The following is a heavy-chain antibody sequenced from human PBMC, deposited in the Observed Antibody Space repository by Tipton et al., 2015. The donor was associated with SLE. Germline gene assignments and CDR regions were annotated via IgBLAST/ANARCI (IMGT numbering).Heavy chain of an antibody. D-gene: IGHD1-26*01. V-gene: IGHV4-59*01. CDR3: AREGSGSYSFDY. Sequence: TLSLTCTVSGGSISSYYWSWIRQPPGKGLEWIGYIYYSGSTNYNPYLKSRVTISVDTSKNQFSLKLSSVTAADTAVYYCAREGSGSYSFDYWGQGTLVTVSS. J-gene: IGHJ4*02. CDR1: GGSISSYY. CDR2: IYYSGST.